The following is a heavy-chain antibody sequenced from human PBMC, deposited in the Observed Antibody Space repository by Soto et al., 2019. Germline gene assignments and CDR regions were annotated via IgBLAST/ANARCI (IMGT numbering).Heavy chain of an antibody. CDR3: ARLLWFGEGIDY. CDR2: IYYSGSA. D-gene: IGHD3-10*01. Sequence: SETLSLTCTVSGGSIISGDYYWSWIRQPPGKGLEWIGYIYYSGSAYYNPSLKSRVTISVDTSKNQFALKLDSVTAADTAVYYCARLLWFGEGIDYWGQGTLVTVSS. V-gene: IGHV4-30-4*01. CDR1: GGSIISGDYY. J-gene: IGHJ4*02.